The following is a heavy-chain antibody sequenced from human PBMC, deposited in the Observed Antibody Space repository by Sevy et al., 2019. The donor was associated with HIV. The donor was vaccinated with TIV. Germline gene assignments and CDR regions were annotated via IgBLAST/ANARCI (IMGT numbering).Heavy chain of an antibody. CDR1: GRTLTQLS. Sequence: ASVKVSCKVSGRTLTQLSIHWVRQAPGKGLEWMGTFDPEDDEKIYAQKFQGRVTMTEDTSTDTAYIELSRLRSEDTAVYYCATPKDYYESSGYPFDYWGQGTLVTVSS. V-gene: IGHV1-24*01. J-gene: IGHJ4*02. CDR3: ATPKDYYESSGYPFDY. D-gene: IGHD5-12*01. CDR2: FDPEDDEK.